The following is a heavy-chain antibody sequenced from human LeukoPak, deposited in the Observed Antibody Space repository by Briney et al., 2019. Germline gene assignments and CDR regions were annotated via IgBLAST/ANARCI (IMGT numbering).Heavy chain of an antibody. Sequence: GGSLRLSCEASGFTFSVYGIHWVRQAPGKGLEWVTFIRYDGINKFYADSVKGRFTISRDNSKNTLYLQMNSLRAEDTAVYYCAREGGYSGSYRDCYFDYWGQGTLVTVSS. CDR1: GFTFSVYG. CDR3: AREGGYSGSYRDCYFDY. D-gene: IGHD1-26*01. CDR2: IRYDGINK. V-gene: IGHV3-30*02. J-gene: IGHJ4*02.